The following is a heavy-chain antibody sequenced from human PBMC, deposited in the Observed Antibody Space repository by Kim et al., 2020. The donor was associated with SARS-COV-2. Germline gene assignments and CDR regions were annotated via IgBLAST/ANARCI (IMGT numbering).Heavy chain of an antibody. CDR2: IIPIFGTA. V-gene: IGHV1-69*13. D-gene: IGHD3-22*01. CDR3: ARGRYYDSSGYYFPHDY. J-gene: IGHJ4*02. CDR1: GGTFSSYA. Sequence: SVKVSCKASGGTFSSYAISWVRQAPGQGLEWMGGIIPIFGTANYAQKFQGRVTITADESTSTAYMELSSLRSEDTAVYYCARGRYYDSSGYYFPHDYWGQGTLVTVSS.